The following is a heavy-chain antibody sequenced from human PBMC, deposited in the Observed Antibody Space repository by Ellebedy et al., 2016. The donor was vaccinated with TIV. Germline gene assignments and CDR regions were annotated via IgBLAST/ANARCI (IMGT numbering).Heavy chain of an antibody. D-gene: IGHD2-21*02. J-gene: IGHJ4*02. Sequence: AASVKVSCKASGNTFTSYSISWVRQAPGQGLEWVGRINPISGSANYAQKFHDKVTLTADRSTGTFYMEMSSLRSDDTAIYYCARDPLRCGRDWLLQGSDYWGQGTQVNVSS. CDR3: ARDPLRCGRDWLLQGSDY. V-gene: IGHV1-69*06. CDR1: GNTFTSYS. CDR2: INPISGSA.